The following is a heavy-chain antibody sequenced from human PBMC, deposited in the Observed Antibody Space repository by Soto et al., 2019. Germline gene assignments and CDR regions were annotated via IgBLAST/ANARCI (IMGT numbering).Heavy chain of an antibody. D-gene: IGHD6-19*01. Sequence: SETLSLTCSVSGGSISGSYWSWIRQSPGKGLEWLGYVYYTGSTNYSPSLRSRVSISVDTSKNEFSLRLSSVTAADTAVYFCARSVAVAGAHIDDWGQGKQVTVCS. CDR3: ARSVAVAGAHIDD. CDR1: GGSISGSY. V-gene: IGHV4-59*01. J-gene: IGHJ4*02. CDR2: VYYTGST.